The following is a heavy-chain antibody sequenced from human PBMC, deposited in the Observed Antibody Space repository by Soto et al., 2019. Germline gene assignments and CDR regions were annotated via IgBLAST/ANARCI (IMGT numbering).Heavy chain of an antibody. V-gene: IGHV4-31*03. CDR3: ARAGRTQIYDAFDI. CDR1: GGSISSGGYY. CDR2: IYYSGST. D-gene: IGHD2-2*01. Sequence: QVQLQESGPGLVKPSQTLSLTCTVSGGSISSGGYYWSWIRQHPGKGLEWIGYIYYSGSTYYNPSLKCRVTISVDTSKNQFSQKLSSVTAADTAVYYCARAGRTQIYDAFDIWGQGTMVTVSS. J-gene: IGHJ3*02.